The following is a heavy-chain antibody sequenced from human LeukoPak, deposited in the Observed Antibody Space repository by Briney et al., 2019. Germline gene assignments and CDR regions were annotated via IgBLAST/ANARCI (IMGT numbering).Heavy chain of an antibody. CDR2: ISTSGST. Sequence: PSETLSLTCTVSGGSISYYCWSWIRQPAGKGLEWIGRISTSGSTNCNPSLKSRVTMSVDTSKNQFSLKLSSVTAADTAVYYCARGDDSSDDGYWGQGALVTVSS. J-gene: IGHJ4*02. CDR3: ARGDDSSDDGY. V-gene: IGHV4-4*07. CDR1: GGSISYYC. D-gene: IGHD3-22*01.